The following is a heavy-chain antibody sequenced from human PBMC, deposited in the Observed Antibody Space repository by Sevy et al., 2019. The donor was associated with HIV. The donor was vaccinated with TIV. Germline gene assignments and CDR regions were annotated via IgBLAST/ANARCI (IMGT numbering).Heavy chain of an antibody. Sequence: LSLTCAASGFIFGDLYMDWVRQAPGKGLKWIGRIRNKAKSSTTEYAASVKGRFTITRDDSKNSLYLQMNSLKTEDTARYYCAAVAADRGYFNIWGRGTLVTVSS. CDR2: IRNKAKSSTT. J-gene: IGHJ2*01. V-gene: IGHV3-72*01. CDR3: AAVAADRGYFNI. D-gene: IGHD6-19*01. CDR1: GFIFGDLY.